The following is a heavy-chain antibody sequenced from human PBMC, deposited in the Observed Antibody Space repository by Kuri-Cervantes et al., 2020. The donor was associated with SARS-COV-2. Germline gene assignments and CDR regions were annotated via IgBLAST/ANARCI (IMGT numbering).Heavy chain of an antibody. CDR3: ARHTQGDN. CDR2: INSDGSTT. Sequence: GESLKISCAASGFTFSSYSMHWVRQAPGKGLVWVSRINSDGSTTNYADSVKGRFTISRDNAKNMLYLQMNSLRAEDTAVYYCARHTQGDNWGQGTLVTVSS. CDR1: GFTFSSYS. V-gene: IGHV3-74*01. J-gene: IGHJ4*02.